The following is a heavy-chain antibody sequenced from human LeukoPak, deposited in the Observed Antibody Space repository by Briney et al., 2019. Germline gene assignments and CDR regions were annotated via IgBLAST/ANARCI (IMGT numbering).Heavy chain of an antibody. V-gene: IGHV4-39*01. CDR1: GGSISSSSYY. J-gene: IGHJ4*02. CDR3: AREGWFGIHTGYFDY. Sequence: SETLSLTCTVSGGSISSSSYYWAWIRQPPGTGLEWIGNIYSSGSTYYNPSLKSRVTMSVDTSKNQFSLNLSSVTAADTAVYYFAREGWFGIHTGYFDYWGQGALVTVSS. CDR2: IYSSGST. D-gene: IGHD3-10*01.